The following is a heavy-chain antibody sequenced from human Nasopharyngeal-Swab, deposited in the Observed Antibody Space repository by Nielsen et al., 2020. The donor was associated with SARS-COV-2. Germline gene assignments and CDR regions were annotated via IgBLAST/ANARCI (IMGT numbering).Heavy chain of an antibody. V-gene: IGHV3-23*01. CDR3: TKPGRGSDIDSRTVFLDDNWFDP. CDR2: ITGNGDTT. J-gene: IGHJ5*02. Sequence: GESLKISCAASGFTFSSYSMSWLRQAPGKGLEWVSTITGNGDTTYYADSVKDRFTISRDNSKNTLYLQLSSLRAEDTAVYYCTKPGRGSDIDSRTVFLDDNWFDPWGQGTLVTVSS. D-gene: IGHD1-26*01. CDR1: GFTFSSYS.